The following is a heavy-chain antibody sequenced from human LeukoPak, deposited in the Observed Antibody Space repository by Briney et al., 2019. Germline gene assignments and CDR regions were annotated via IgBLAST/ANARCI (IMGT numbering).Heavy chain of an antibody. J-gene: IGHJ4*02. CDR2: IYYSGST. CDR1: GGSISSYY. V-gene: IGHV4-59*12. CDR3: ARELRTGLSYRRSRFDY. Sequence: PSETLSLTCTVSGGSISSYYWSWIRQPPGKGLEWIGYIYYSGSTNYNPSLKSRVTISVDTSKNQFSLKLSSVTAADTAVYYCARELRTGLSYRRSRFDYWGQGTLVTVSS. D-gene: IGHD2-8*02.